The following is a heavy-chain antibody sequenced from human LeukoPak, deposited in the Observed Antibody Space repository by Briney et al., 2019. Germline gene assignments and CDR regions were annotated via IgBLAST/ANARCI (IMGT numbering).Heavy chain of an antibody. Sequence: QPGRSLRLSCAASGFTFSSYGRHWVRQAPGKGLEWVAVIWYDGSNKYYADSVKGRFTISRDNSKNTLYLQMNSLRAEDTAVYYCARDNGQKWFVELSDSYYFDYWGQGTLVTVSS. CDR3: ARDNGQKWFVELSDSYYFDY. CDR2: IWYDGSNK. D-gene: IGHD3-10*01. J-gene: IGHJ4*02. V-gene: IGHV3-33*01. CDR1: GFTFSSYG.